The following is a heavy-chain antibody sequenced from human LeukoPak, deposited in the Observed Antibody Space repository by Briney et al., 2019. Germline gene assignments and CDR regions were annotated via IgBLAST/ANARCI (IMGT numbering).Heavy chain of an antibody. CDR1: GGTFSSYA. CDR3: ARVYGWYYYYMDV. D-gene: IGHD6-19*01. V-gene: IGHV1-69*13. CDR2: IIPIFGTA. J-gene: IGHJ6*03. Sequence: ASVKVSCKASGGTFSSYAISWVRQATGQGLEWMGGIIPIFGTANYAQKFQGRVTITADESTSTAYMELSSLRSEDTAVYYCARVYGWYYYYMDVWGKGTTVTVSS.